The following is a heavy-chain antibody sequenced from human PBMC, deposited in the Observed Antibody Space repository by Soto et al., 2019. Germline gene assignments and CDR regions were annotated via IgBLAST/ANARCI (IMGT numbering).Heavy chain of an antibody. CDR1: GFAFGTYA. CDR2: ISSRGGST. J-gene: IGHJ6*02. CDR3: AKGGAEMLGFYYYLVMDV. V-gene: IGHV3-23*01. D-gene: IGHD2-8*01. Sequence: VQLLESGGGMVQPGGSLRLSCGASGFAFGTYAMNWVRQAPGKGLEWVSGISSRGGSTFYADSVQGRFIISRDNSKNTLYLQMDNLRVEDTAIYYCAKGGAEMLGFYYYLVMDVWGQGTTVSVSS.